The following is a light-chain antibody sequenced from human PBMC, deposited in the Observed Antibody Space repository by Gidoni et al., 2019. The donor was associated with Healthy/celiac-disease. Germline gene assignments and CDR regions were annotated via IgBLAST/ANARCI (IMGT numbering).Light chain of an antibody. CDR3: QQSYSTPRLT. Sequence: DIQMTQSPSSLSVSVGDRVTITCRASQSISSYLNWYQQKPGKAPKLLIYAASSLQSGVPSRFSGSGSGTGFTLTISSLQPEDFATYYCQQSYSTPRLTFGQGTKLEIK. V-gene: IGKV1-39*01. CDR1: QSISSY. J-gene: IGKJ2*01. CDR2: AAS.